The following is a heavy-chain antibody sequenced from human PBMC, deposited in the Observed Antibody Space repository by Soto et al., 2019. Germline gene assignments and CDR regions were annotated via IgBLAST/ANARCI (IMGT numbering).Heavy chain of an antibody. D-gene: IGHD2-21*02. J-gene: IGHJ4*02. V-gene: IGHV2-5*02. CDR2: IYWDDDK. CDR3: AHRRTYCGGNCYSGFDY. Sequence: QITLKESGPTLVKPTQTLTLTCTFSGFSLTTSGVGVGWIRQPPGKALEWLALIYWDDDKRYSPSLKSRLTTTKDTSKNPVVLTMTNMDPVGTATYYCAHRRTYCGGNCYSGFDYWGQGTLVTVSS. CDR1: GFSLTTSGVG.